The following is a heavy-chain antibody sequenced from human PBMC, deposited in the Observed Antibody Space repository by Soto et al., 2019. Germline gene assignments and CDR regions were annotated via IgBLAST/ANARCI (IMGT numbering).Heavy chain of an antibody. V-gene: IGHV4-59*01. Sequence: PSETLSLTCTVSGGSISSYYWSWIRQPPGKGLERIGYIYYSGSTNYNPSLKSRVTISVDTSKNQFSLTLSPVTAADTAVYYCVSGFYGSGSKRADYWGQGTLVTVSS. D-gene: IGHD3-10*01. CDR3: VSGFYGSGSKRADY. CDR1: GGSISSYY. CDR2: IYYSGST. J-gene: IGHJ4*02.